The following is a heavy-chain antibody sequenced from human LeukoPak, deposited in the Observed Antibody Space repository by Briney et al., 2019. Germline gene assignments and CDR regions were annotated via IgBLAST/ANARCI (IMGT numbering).Heavy chain of an antibody. Sequence: GGSLRLSCAASGFTFSSYAMNWVRQAPGKGLEWVSSISSSSSYIYYADSVKGRFTISRDNSKNTLYLQMNSLRAEDTAVYYCARDSRGYSYASAYHFDYWGQGTLVTVSS. J-gene: IGHJ4*02. CDR2: ISSSSSYI. CDR3: ARDSRGYSYASAYHFDY. CDR1: GFTFSSYA. D-gene: IGHD5-18*01. V-gene: IGHV3-21*04.